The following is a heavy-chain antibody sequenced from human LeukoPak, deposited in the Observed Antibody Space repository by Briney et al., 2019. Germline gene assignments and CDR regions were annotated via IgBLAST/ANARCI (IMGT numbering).Heavy chain of an antibody. CDR3: ARAAWNGGGGFDP. Sequence: PSETLSLTCAVYNGSFSGYYWSWIRQSPGKGLEWIGEVNLDGDTNYNPFLRSRVTISIDTSKNHFSLNLRSVTAADTAVYNCARAAWNGGGGFDPWGQGTLVTVSS. J-gene: IGHJ5*02. D-gene: IGHD3-16*01. V-gene: IGHV4-34*01. CDR1: NGSFSGYY. CDR2: VNLDGDT.